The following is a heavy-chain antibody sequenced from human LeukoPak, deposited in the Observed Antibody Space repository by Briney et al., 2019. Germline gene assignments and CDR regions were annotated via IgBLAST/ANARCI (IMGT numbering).Heavy chain of an antibody. V-gene: IGHV3-30*02. D-gene: IGHD6-19*01. Sequence: GGSLRLSCAASGFTFSSYGMHWVRQAPGKGLEWVAFIRYDGSDQYYADSVKGRFTISRDNSKNTLYLQMNSLRAEDTAVHYCAKAGRVTVAGTYYFDNWGQGTLVTVSS. J-gene: IGHJ4*02. CDR2: IRYDGSDQ. CDR1: GFTFSSYG. CDR3: AKAGRVTVAGTYYFDN.